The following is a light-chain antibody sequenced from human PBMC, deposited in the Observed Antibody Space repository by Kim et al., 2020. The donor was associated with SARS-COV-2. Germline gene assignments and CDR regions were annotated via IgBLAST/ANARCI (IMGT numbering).Light chain of an antibody. CDR3: QVWDSSSDHWV. V-gene: IGLV3-21*04. CDR1: NIGSKS. J-gene: IGLJ3*02. CDR2: YDS. Sequence: APGKTARITCGGNNIGSKSVHWYQQKPGQAPVLVIYYDSDRTSGIPERFSGSNSGNTATLTISRVEAGDEADYYCQVWDSSSDHWVFGGGTQLSVL.